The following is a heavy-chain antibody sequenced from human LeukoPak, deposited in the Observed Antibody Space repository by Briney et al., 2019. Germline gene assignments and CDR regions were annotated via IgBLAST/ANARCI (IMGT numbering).Heavy chain of an antibody. CDR3: ARDYGDYGLDY. CDR1: EFSFSNFG. J-gene: IGHJ4*02. V-gene: IGHV3-23*01. Sequence: GGSLRLSCAASEFSFSNFGMNWVRQGLGKGLEWVSSITGRGSSAYYADSVKGRFTISRDNSKSTLYLQMNSLRGDDTAVYYCARDYGDYGLDYWGQGALVTVAS. D-gene: IGHD4-17*01. CDR2: ITGRGSSA.